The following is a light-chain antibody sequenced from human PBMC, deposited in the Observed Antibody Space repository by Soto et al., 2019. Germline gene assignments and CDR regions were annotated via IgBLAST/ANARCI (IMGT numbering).Light chain of an antibody. CDR2: GAS. V-gene: IGKV3-20*01. CDR1: QSVSSSY. CDR3: QQYGSSPT. Sequence: EIVLTQSPGTLSLSPGERATLSCRASQSVSSSYLAWYQQKPGQAPRLLIYGASSRATGIPDRFSGSGSGTDFTLTISGLEPDDFAVYYCQQYGSSPTFGQGTRLEIK. J-gene: IGKJ5*01.